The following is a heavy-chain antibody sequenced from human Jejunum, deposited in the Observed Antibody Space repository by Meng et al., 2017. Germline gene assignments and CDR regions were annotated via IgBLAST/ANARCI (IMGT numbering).Heavy chain of an antibody. D-gene: IGHD1-26*01. V-gene: IGHV4-61*08. CDR1: GGSVSRDGYQ. CDR2: AST. CDR3: ARDHMGSLDY. J-gene: IGHJ4*02. Sequence: GQLQESGPGLVRPSDTLSLICSVSGGSVSRDGYQWSWIRQPPGKGLEWIGYASTNYNPSLKSRVTISVDTSKNQFSLRLTSVTAADTAVYYCARDHMGSLDYWGQGILVTVSS.